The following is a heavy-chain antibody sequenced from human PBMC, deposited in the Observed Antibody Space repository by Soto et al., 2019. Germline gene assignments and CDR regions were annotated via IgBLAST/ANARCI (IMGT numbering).Heavy chain of an antibody. CDR2: ISGFSGNT. J-gene: IGHJ6*02. Sequence: QLVQSGPEVKKPGASVKVSCKASGYTFDSYGMSWVRQAPGQGLEWMGWISGFSGNTMFAESVQGRLTMTTDKSTKTAYMELRSLKSDDTAMYYCARSARGTTSGVAPWGMGVWGQGTTVIV. CDR1: GYTFDSYG. V-gene: IGHV1-18*01. D-gene: IGHD3-3*01. CDR3: ARSARGTTSGVAPWGMGV.